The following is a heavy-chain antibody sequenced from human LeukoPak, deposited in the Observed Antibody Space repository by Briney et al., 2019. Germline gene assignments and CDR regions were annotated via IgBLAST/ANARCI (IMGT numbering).Heavy chain of an antibody. CDR3: SRGLRFPDV. CDR2: IRTKTYAEAT. Sequence: GGSLRLSCTVSGYTFGDYARTWFRQAPGKGLEWVGFIRTKTYAEATEYAASVKGIFTFSRDDSNSIAHLQMNSLKTEDTAVYYCSRGLRFPDVWGKGTTVTVSS. CDR1: GYTFGDYA. V-gene: IGHV3-49*03. J-gene: IGHJ6*04. D-gene: IGHD3-3*01.